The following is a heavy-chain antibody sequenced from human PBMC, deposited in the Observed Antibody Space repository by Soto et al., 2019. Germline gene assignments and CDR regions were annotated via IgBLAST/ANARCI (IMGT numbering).Heavy chain of an antibody. CDR3: ARGLFDWLSNDAFDI. V-gene: IGHV1-18*01. Sequence: ASVKVSSNASGYTFTSYGRSWVRHAPGQGLEWMGWISAYNGNTSYAQKLQGRVTMTTDTSTSTAYMELRSLRSDDTAVYYCARGLFDWLSNDAFDIWGQGTMVTVSS. CDR2: ISAYNGNT. CDR1: GYTFTSYG. D-gene: IGHD3-9*01. J-gene: IGHJ3*02.